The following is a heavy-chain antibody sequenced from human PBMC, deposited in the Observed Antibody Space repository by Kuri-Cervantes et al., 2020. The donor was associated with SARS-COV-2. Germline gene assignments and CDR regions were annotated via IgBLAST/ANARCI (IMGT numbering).Heavy chain of an antibody. D-gene: IGHD6-19*01. Sequence: GGSLRLSCTASGFTFGDYAMSWFRQAPGKGLEWVGFIRSKAYGGTTEYAASVKGRFTISRDDSKSIAYLQMNSLKTEDTAVYYCTRDVSSGWSSGYYYYGMDVWGQGTTVTVSS. CDR1: GFTFGDYA. J-gene: IGHJ6*02. V-gene: IGHV3-49*03. CDR2: IRSKAYGGTT. CDR3: TRDVSSGWSSGYYYYGMDV.